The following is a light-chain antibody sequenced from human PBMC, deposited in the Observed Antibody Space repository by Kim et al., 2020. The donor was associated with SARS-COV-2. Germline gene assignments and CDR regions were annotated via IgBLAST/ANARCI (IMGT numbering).Light chain of an antibody. CDR3: CSYTYTKTYV. Sequence: GPSIAISCTGTSSDVASYKYVSWYQQHPGNAPKLIIFDVINRAPGVSSRFSGSKSGNTASLTISGLQAEDEADYYCCSYTYTKTYVFGTGTKVTVL. CDR2: DVI. V-gene: IGLV2-14*03. J-gene: IGLJ1*01. CDR1: SSDVASYKY.